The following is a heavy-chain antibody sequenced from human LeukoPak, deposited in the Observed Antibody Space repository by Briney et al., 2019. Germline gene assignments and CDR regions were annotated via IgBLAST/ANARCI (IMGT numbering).Heavy chain of an antibody. V-gene: IGHV1-18*01. D-gene: IGHD3-3*01. CDR1: GYTFTSYG. CDR2: ISAYNGNT. CDR3: ARDYDFWSGYFPFDY. Sequence: GASVKVSCKASGYTFTSYGISWVRQAPGQGLEGMGWISAYNGNTNYAQKLQGRVTMTTDTSTSTAYMELRSLRSDDTAVYYCARDYDFWSGYFPFDYWGQGTLVTVSS. J-gene: IGHJ4*02.